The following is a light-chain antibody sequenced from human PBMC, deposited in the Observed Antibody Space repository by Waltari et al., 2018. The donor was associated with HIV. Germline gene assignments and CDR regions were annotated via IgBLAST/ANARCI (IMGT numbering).Light chain of an antibody. J-gene: IGKJ4*01. CDR2: AAS. Sequence: DIRLTQSQSLLSASIGDRVTITCRASQDISTFLAWYQQKPGKAPTLLVYAASTLQSGVSSRFRGSGSGTDFTLTISSLQPEDCATYYCQQLNSYPVTFGGGAKVEI. V-gene: IGKV1-9*01. CDR3: QQLNSYPVT. CDR1: QDISTF.